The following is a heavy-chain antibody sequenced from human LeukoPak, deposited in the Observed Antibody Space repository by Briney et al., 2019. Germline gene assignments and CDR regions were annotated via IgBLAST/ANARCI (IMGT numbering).Heavy chain of an antibody. CDR1: GYTFTSYY. CDR2: INPSGGST. Sequence: ASVKVSCKASGYTFTSYYMHWVRQAPGQGLEWMGIINPSGGSTSYAQKFQGRVAMTRDTSTSTVYMELSSLRSEDTAVYYCARDTAMVMGVDYWGQGTLVTVSS. V-gene: IGHV1-46*01. CDR3: ARDTAMVMGVDY. J-gene: IGHJ4*02. D-gene: IGHD5-18*01.